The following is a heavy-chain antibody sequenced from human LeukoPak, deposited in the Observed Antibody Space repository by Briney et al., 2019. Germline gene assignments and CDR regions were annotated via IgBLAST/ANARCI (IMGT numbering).Heavy chain of an antibody. CDR3: ARGESSSWYYGY. J-gene: IGHJ4*02. Sequence: PGGSLRLSCAASGFTFSSYSMNWVRQAPGKGLEWVSSISSSSSYMYYADSVKGRFTISRDNAKNSLYLQMNSLRAEDTAVYYCARGESSSWYYGYWGQGTLVTVSS. D-gene: IGHD6-13*01. V-gene: IGHV3-21*01. CDR2: ISSSSSYM. CDR1: GFTFSSYS.